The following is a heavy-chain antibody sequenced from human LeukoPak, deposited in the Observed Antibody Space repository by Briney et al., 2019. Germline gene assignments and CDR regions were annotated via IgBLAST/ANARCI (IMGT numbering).Heavy chain of an antibody. J-gene: IGHJ3*02. CDR2: IYYSGST. D-gene: IGHD2-2*01. CDR3: ARHDIVVVPAAPGIDAFDI. Sequence: SETLSLTCTVSGVSISSSSYYWGWLRQPPGKGLEWIGSIYYSGSTYYNPSLKSRVTISVDTSKNQFSLKLSSVTAADTAVYYCARHDIVVVPAAPGIDAFDIWGQGTMVTVSS. CDR1: GVSISSSSYY. V-gene: IGHV4-39*01.